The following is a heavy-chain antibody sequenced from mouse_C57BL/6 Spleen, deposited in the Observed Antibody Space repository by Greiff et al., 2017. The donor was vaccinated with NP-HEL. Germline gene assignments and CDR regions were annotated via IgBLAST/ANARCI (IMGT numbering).Heavy chain of an antibody. CDR1: GYTFTSYG. CDR3: ARMQGYDYDERFAMDY. V-gene: IGHV1-81*01. J-gene: IGHJ4*01. Sequence: QVQLQQSGAELARPGASVKLSCKASGYTFTSYGISWVKQRTGQGLEWIGEIYPRSGNTYYNEKFKGKATLTADKSSSTAYMELRSLTSEDSAVYFCARMQGYDYDERFAMDYWGQGTSVTVSS. CDR2: IYPRSGNT. D-gene: IGHD2-4*01.